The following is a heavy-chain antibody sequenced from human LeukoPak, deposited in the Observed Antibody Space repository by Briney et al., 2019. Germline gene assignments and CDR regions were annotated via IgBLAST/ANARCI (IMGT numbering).Heavy chain of an antibody. J-gene: IGHJ4*02. CDR2: INHSGSN. D-gene: IGHD1-7*01. V-gene: IGHV4-34*01. CDR1: GGSFSGYY. Sequence: PSETLSLTCAVYGGSFSGYYWSWLRQPPGKGLEWIGEINHSGSNNYNPSLKSRVTISVDTSKNQFSLKLSSVTAADTAVYYCARGITGATWSYWGQGTLVTVSS. CDR3: ARGITGATWSY.